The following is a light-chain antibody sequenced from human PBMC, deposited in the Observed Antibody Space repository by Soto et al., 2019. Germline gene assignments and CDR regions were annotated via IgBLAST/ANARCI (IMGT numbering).Light chain of an antibody. CDR3: QQANSFPLT. CDR1: QGISSW. J-gene: IGKJ4*01. V-gene: IGKV1D-12*01. Sequence: IQMTQSPSSVSASVGDRVTITCRASQGISSWLAWYQQKPGKAPKLLFHAASSLQSGVTSRFSGSGSGSDCTLTISSQQPEDCATYEGQQANSFPLTFGGGNKVEIK. CDR2: AAS.